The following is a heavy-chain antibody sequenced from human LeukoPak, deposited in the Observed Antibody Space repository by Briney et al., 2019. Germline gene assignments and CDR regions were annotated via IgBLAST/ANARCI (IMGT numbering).Heavy chain of an antibody. V-gene: IGHV1-2*06. D-gene: IGHD3-10*01. CDR1: GYTFTGYY. CDR2: INPNSGGT. CDR3: ARELYSGGSGIPHDY. J-gene: IGHJ4*02. Sequence: ASVKVSCKASGYTFTGYYMHWVRQAPGQGLEWMGRINPNSGGTNYAQKFQGRVTMPSDTSISTAYMELSRLRSDDTAVYYCARELYSGGSGIPHDYWGQGTLVTVSS.